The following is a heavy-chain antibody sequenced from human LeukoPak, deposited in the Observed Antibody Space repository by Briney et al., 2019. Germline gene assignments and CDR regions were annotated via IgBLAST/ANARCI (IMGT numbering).Heavy chain of an antibody. CDR3: TTGLDGVITFGGVIVPDY. CDR2: IKSKTDGGTT. J-gene: IGHJ4*02. Sequence: GGSLRLSCAASGFTFSNAWMSWVRQAPGKGLEWVGRIKSKTDGGTTDYAAPVKGRFTISRDDSKNTLYLQMNSLKTEDTAVYYCTTGLDGVITFGGVIVPDYWGRGTLVTVSS. V-gene: IGHV3-15*01. CDR1: GFTFSNAW. D-gene: IGHD3-16*02.